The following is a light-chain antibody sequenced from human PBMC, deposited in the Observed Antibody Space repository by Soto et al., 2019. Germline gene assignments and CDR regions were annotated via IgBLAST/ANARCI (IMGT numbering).Light chain of an antibody. J-gene: IGKJ2*01. CDR2: KAS. CDR3: QQYNSRYT. CDR1: QSISTW. Sequence: DIQMTQSPSTLSASVGDRVTITCRAIQSISTWLAWYQQKPGKAPKLLIYKASSLESGVPSRFSGSGSGTEFTLTISSLQPDDFATYYCQQYNSRYTFGQGTKLEIK. V-gene: IGKV1-5*03.